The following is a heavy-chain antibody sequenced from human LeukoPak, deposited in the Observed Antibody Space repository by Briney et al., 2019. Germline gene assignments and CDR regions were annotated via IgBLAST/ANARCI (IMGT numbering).Heavy chain of an antibody. CDR3: ARDTLSTMVRGVISY. J-gene: IGHJ4*02. D-gene: IGHD3-10*01. CDR2: IKQDGSEK. V-gene: IGHV3-7*01. Sequence: GGSLRLSCAASGFTFSSYWMSWVRQAPGKGLEWVANIKQDGSEKYYVDSVKGRFTISRDNAKNSLYLQMNSLRAEDTAVYYCARDTLSTMVRGVISYWGQGTLVTVSS. CDR1: GFTFSSYW.